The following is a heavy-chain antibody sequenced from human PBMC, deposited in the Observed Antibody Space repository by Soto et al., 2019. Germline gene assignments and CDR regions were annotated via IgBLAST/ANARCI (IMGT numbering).Heavy chain of an antibody. D-gene: IGHD3-3*01. CDR3: ARDRITTRGDAFDL. J-gene: IGHJ3*01. V-gene: IGHV1-69*08. Sequence: QVQLVQSGAEVRKPGSSVKVSCKAPGGTFSTYIISWVRQAPGQGLEWMGRIIPIPDITNYAQTLQGRVTVTADRSTSTASMELTSLQSETTAVYYCARDRITTRGDAFDLWGQGKMVTVSS. CDR1: GGTFSTYI. CDR2: IIPIPDIT.